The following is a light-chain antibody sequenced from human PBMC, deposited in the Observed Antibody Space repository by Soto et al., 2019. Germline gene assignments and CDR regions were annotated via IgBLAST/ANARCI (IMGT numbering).Light chain of an antibody. Sequence: EVVMTQSPASLSVSPGERATISCRAGQSIRSYLAWYQHKPGQAPRLLIYGASSRATGIPDRLIGSGSGTDFTLTISRLEPEDFAVYYCQHYVTSLTTFGQGTKVDIK. J-gene: IGKJ1*01. CDR3: QHYVTSLTT. CDR2: GAS. V-gene: IGKV3-20*01. CDR1: QSIRSY.